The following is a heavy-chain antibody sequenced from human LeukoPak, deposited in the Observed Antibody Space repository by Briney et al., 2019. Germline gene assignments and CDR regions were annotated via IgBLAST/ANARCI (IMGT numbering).Heavy chain of an antibody. V-gene: IGHV3-7*02. CDR2: IKEDGSVK. J-gene: IGHJ4*02. CDR3: AASITMFDY. CDR1: GFTFSRYW. Sequence: GGSLRLSRAASGFTFSRYWMSWVRQAPGKGLEWVANIKEDGSVKYYVESVKGRFTISRDNAKNSLYLQMNSLRAEDTAVYYCAASITMFDYWGQGTLVTVSS. D-gene: IGHD3-10*01.